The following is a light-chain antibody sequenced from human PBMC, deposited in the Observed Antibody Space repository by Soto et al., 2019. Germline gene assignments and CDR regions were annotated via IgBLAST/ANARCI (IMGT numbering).Light chain of an antibody. V-gene: IGLV2-14*01. CDR3: SSYTSSRAYV. CDR2: EVS. Sequence: QSALTHPASVSWSPGQSIAISCTGTSSDVGGYNYVSWYQQQSGKAPKLMIHEVSNRPSGVSNRFSGSKSGNTASLTISGLQAEDQADHYCSSYTSSRAYVFGIGTKVTVL. J-gene: IGLJ1*01. CDR1: SSDVGGYNY.